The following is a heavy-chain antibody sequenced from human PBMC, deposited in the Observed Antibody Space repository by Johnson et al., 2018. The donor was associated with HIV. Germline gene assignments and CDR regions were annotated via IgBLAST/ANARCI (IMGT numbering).Heavy chain of an antibody. Sequence: VQLVESGGGVVQPGRSLRLSCAASGFTVSYNYMSWVRQAPGKGLEWVSVIYSGGSTYYADSVKGRFTISRDNSKNTLYLQMNSLRAEDTAVYYCARADSSSSPWMGLDIWGQGTMVTVSS. CDR1: GFTVSYNY. CDR3: ARADSSSSPWMGLDI. V-gene: IGHV3-66*01. D-gene: IGHD6-13*01. J-gene: IGHJ3*02. CDR2: IYSGGST.